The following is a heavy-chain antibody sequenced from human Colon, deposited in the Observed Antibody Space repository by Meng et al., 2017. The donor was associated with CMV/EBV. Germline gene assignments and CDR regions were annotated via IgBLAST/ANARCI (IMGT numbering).Heavy chain of an antibody. V-gene: IGHV4-38-2*02. CDR3: ARALDFWSIPDY. CDR1: GDSINAGDY. J-gene: IGHJ4*02. CDR2: LYHSGGR. D-gene: IGHD3-3*01. Sequence: SETLSLTCTVSGDSINAGDYWGWIRQPPGKGLDWIGSLYHSGGRYYNPALRSRVTLSVDTSKNQFSLHLASVSAADTAVYFCARALDFWSIPDYWGQGMLVTVSS.